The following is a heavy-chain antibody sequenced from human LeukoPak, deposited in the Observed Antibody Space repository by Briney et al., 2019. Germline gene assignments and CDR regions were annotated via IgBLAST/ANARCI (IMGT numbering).Heavy chain of an antibody. D-gene: IGHD2/OR15-2a*01. Sequence: PPGRSLRLSCAASGFTFSNYAMHWVRQAPGKGLEWVAVISYDGSNTYYADSVKGRFTISRDNSKNTLYLQMNSLRAEDTAVYYCAREGPGSMAMDYWGQGTLVTVSS. CDR1: GFTFSNYA. V-gene: IGHV3-30-3*01. CDR3: AREGPGSMAMDY. CDR2: ISYDGSNT. J-gene: IGHJ4*02.